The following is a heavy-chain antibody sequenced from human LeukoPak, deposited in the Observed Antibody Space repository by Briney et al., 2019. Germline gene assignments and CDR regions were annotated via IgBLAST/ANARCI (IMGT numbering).Heavy chain of an antibody. D-gene: IGHD4-17*01. J-gene: IGHJ4*02. CDR2: ISGSGGII. CDR3: AKDLPDYGDYIEGY. V-gene: IGHV3-23*01. CDR1: GFTFSSFG. Sequence: PGGSLRLSCAASGFTFSSFGMSWVRQAPGKGLEWVSTISGSGGIIDYADSVKGRFTFSRDNPRNMVYLQMNSLRAEDTAVYYCAKDLPDYGDYIEGYWGQGTLVTVSS.